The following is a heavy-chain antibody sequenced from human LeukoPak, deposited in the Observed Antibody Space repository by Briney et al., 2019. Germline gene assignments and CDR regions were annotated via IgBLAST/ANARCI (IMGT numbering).Heavy chain of an antibody. Sequence: GGSLRLSCAASGYSFTSYWIGWVRQMPGKGLEWMGIIYPGDSDTRYSPSFQGQVTISADKSISTAYLQWSSLKASDTAIYYCARPLTTGYDGMDVWGLGTTVTVSS. CDR3: ARPLTTGYDGMDV. D-gene: IGHD1-14*01. V-gene: IGHV5-51*01. CDR2: IYPGDSDT. CDR1: GYSFTSYW. J-gene: IGHJ6*02.